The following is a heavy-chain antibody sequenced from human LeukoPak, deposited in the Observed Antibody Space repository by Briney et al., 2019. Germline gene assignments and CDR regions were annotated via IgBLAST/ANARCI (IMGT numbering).Heavy chain of an antibody. CDR2: VSSDGSRI. V-gene: IGHV3-74*01. J-gene: IGHJ4*02. Sequence: GGSLRLSCQASGFTFSRHWMHWVRQPPGKGLVWVSRVSSDGSRIDYADSVKGRFTISRDNAKNTLYLQLNSLRVDDTAVYFCARDRLRARAFDLWGQGTLVTVSS. CDR3: ARDRLRARAFDL. CDR1: GFTFSRHW.